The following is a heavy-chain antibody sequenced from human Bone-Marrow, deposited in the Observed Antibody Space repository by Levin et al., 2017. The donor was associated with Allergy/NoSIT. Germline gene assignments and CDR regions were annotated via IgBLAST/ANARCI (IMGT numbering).Heavy chain of an antibody. V-gene: IGHV4-59*13. J-gene: IGHJ4*02. D-gene: IGHD2-2*02. CDR1: GGSIRSYH. Sequence: SSQTLSLPCAVSGGSIRSYHWSWIRQSPGKGLEWIGFISYSGSTNSNPSLKSRVTISMDTSKNQFSLRLTSLTAADTAVYYCARTHCDSSSCYNVDYWGQGTLVTVSS. CDR2: ISYSGST. CDR3: ARTHCDSSSCYNVDY.